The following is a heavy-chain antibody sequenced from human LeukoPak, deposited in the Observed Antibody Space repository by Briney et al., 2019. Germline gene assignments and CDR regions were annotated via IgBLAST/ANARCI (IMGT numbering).Heavy chain of an antibody. CDR1: GFTFSSYS. V-gene: IGHV3-48*02. CDR3: ARGVEIFDY. Sequence: GGSLRLSCAASGFTFSSYSLNWVSPAPGKGLEWVSYISRSSSTIYADSVKGRFTISRDNANNSLYLQMNSLRDDDTAVYYCARGVEIFDYWGQGTLVTVSS. D-gene: IGHD5-24*01. J-gene: IGHJ4*02. CDR2: ISRSSST.